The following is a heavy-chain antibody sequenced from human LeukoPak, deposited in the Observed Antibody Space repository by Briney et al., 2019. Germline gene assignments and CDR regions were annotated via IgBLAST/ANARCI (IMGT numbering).Heavy chain of an antibody. D-gene: IGHD1-1*01. Sequence: GGSLRLSCAASGFSVSSIYVNWVRQAPGKGLEWVSVIYSDGTTYYADSVKGRFTISRDDSKNTLYLHMNSLRAEDTAVYYCARAPNWRFDHWGQGTLVTVSS. V-gene: IGHV3-53*01. CDR1: GFSVSSIY. CDR2: IYSDGTT. CDR3: ARAPNWRFDH. J-gene: IGHJ4*02.